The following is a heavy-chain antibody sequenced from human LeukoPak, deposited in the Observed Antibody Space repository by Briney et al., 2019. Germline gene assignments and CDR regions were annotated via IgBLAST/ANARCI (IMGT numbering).Heavy chain of an antibody. V-gene: IGHV1-46*01. CDR1: GYSFTRYF. Sequence: ASVKVSCKASGYSFTRYFIHWVRQASGQGLEWMGIIIPSDGSTSYAQKFQGRLTMTRDTSTGTVYMELSSLRSEDTAVYYCAREDADYTFSFDFWGQGTLVTVSS. J-gene: IGHJ4*02. D-gene: IGHD4-17*01. CDR3: AREDADYTFSFDF. CDR2: IIPSDGST.